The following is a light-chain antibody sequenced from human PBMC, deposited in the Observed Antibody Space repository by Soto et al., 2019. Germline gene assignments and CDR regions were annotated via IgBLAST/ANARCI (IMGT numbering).Light chain of an antibody. CDR2: AAY. CDR3: QQFNNYAIT. Sequence: DIHMTQSPSSLSASVGDRVTITCRASQSISSWLAWYQQKPGKAPKLLIYAAYNLQSGVPSRFSGSGAGTDCTLTISSLQPEDFATYYCQQFNNYAITFGQGTRLEIK. CDR1: QSISSW. J-gene: IGKJ5*01. V-gene: IGKV1-5*01.